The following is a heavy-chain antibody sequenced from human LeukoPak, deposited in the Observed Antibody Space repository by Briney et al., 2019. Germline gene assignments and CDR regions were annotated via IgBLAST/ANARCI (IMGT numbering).Heavy chain of an antibody. D-gene: IGHD4-23*01. CDR2: IKQDGSEE. J-gene: IGHJ4*02. Sequence: GGSLRLSCAASGFTFSSYWMSWVRQAPGKGLEWVANIKQDGSEEYYVDSVKGRFTISRDNAKNSLYLQMNSLRAEDTAVYYCARALLTVVKGGFDYWGQGTLVTVSS. V-gene: IGHV3-7*03. CDR1: GFTFSSYW. CDR3: ARALLTVVKGGFDY.